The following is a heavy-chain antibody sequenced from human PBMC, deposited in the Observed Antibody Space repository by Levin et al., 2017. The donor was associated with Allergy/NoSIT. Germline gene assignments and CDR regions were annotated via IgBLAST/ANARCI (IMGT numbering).Heavy chain of an antibody. Sequence: SQTLSLTCTVSGGSISSYYWNWIRPPPGKGLEWIGYIFYNGSTNYNPSLKSRLTISVDTSKNQFSLKLSSVTAADTAVYYCARFIAAAANYYFDYWGQGTLVTVSS. CDR1: GGSISSYY. CDR2: IFYNGST. CDR3: ARFIAAAANYYFDY. J-gene: IGHJ4*02. V-gene: IGHV4-59*01. D-gene: IGHD6-13*01.